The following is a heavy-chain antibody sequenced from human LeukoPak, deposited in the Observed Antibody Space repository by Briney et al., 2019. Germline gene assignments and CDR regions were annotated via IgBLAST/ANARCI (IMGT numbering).Heavy chain of an antibody. D-gene: IGHD3-22*01. J-gene: IGHJ2*01. CDR3: ADKRSGHYDTSGYYLGWYFDL. Sequence: PSETLSLTCTVSGGSISRSSYYWGWIRQPPGKGLEWIGSIYYSGSTYNNPSLKSRVTISADTSKNQSSLKLSSVTAADTAVYYCADKRSGHYDTSGYYLGWYFDLWGRGTLVIVSS. CDR2: IYYSGST. V-gene: IGHV4-39*01. CDR1: GGSISRSSYY.